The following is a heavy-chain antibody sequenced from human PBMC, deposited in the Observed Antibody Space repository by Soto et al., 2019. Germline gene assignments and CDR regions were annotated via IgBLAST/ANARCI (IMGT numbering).Heavy chain of an antibody. V-gene: IGHV1-2*02. CDR3: ARGTFDSSGDYFAGWFGP. CDR2: IIPNNGGT. D-gene: IGHD3-22*01. Sequence: QVQVVQSGAEVKKPGASVKVSCKASGYTFTGYYMHWVRQAPGQGLEWMGWIIPNNGGTKYAQKFQDRVTMTRDTSISTAYMELSRLRSDDTAVYYCARGTFDSSGDYFAGWFGPWGQETLVTVSS. CDR1: GYTFTGYY. J-gene: IGHJ5*02.